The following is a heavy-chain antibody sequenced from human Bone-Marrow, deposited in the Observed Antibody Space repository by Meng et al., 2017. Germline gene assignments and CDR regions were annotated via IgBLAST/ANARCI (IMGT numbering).Heavy chain of an antibody. V-gene: IGHV1-2*02. CDR1: GYTFTGYY. Sequence: ASVKVSCKASGYTFTGYYMHWLRQAPGQGLEWMGWINPNSGGTNYAQKFQGRVTMTRDTSISTAYMELSRLRSDDTAVYYCARVLVATITFEALYWGQGTLVTVSS. CDR3: ARVLVATITFEALY. D-gene: IGHD5-12*01. J-gene: IGHJ4*02. CDR2: INPNSGGT.